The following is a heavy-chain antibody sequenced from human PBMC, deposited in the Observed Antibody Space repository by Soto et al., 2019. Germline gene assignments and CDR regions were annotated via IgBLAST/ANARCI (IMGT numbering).Heavy chain of an antibody. D-gene: IGHD6-25*01. J-gene: IGHJ4*02. CDR2: IYWDDDK. CDR1: GFSLSTSGVD. CDR3: AHRRPYSSAPEYFFDY. Sequence: QITLKESGPTLVKPTQTLTLTCTFSGFSLSTSGVDVGWIRQPPGQALEWLALIYWDDDKRYSPSLKSRLTITKDTHNTQVVLTMPHMNPVDTVTYCCAHRRPYSSAPEYFFDYWGQGTLVTVSS. V-gene: IGHV2-5*02.